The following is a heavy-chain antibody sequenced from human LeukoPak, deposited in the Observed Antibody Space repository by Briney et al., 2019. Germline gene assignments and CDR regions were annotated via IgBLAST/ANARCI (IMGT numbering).Heavy chain of an antibody. V-gene: IGHV1-46*01. D-gene: IGHD3-3*01. CDR1: GYTFTSYY. CDR3: ARTGSEYYDFWSGYSGGNYYMDV. CDR2: INPSGGST. Sequence: ASVKVSRKASGYTFTSYYMHWVRQAPGQGLEWMGIINPSGGSTSYAQKFQGRVTMTRDMSTSTVYMELSSLRSEDTAVYYCARTGSEYYDFWSGYSGGNYYMDVWGKGTTVTVSS. J-gene: IGHJ6*03.